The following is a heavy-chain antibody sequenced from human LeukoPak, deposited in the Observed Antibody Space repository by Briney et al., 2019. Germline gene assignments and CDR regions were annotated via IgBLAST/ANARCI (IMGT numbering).Heavy chain of an antibody. CDR2: IYWNDDK. J-gene: IGHJ4*02. Sequence: SSPTLVNPTQTLTLTCTFSGFSLSTSGVGVCWIRQPPGNSLDRLALIYWNDDKRYSPSLKSRLTISKDTSKNQVVLTMTNMDPVDTATYYCAHRRTNEGSVDYWGQGTLVTVSS. D-gene: IGHD2-2*01. V-gene: IGHV2-5*01. CDR3: AHRRTNEGSVDY. CDR1: GFSLSTSGVG.